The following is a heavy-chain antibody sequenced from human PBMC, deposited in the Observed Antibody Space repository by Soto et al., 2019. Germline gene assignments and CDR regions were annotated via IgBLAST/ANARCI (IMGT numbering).Heavy chain of an antibody. D-gene: IGHD2-15*01. CDR1: GFTFSSYA. CDR3: AKDLVGSNADYYDY. Sequence: GGSLRLACAASGFTFSSYAMSWVRQAPGKGMEWVAAISGSGGSTYYADSVKGRFTISRENSKNTLYLQMNSLRAEDAAVYYCAKDLVGSNADYYDYWGQGTLVTVSS. J-gene: IGHJ4*02. V-gene: IGHV3-23*01. CDR2: ISGSGGST.